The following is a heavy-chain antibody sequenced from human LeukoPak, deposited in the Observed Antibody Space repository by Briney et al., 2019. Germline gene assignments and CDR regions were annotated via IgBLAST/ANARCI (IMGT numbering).Heavy chain of an antibody. CDR3: ALGKLRFLEWLLTDYYYMDV. V-gene: IGHV4-59*01. Sequence: SGTLSLTCTVSGGSISSYYWSWIRQPPGKGLEWFGYIYYSGSTNYNPSLKSRVTISVDTSKNQFSLKLSSVTAADTAVYYCALGKLRFLEWLLTDYYYMDVWGKGTTVTVSS. CDR2: IYYSGST. CDR1: GGSISSYY. J-gene: IGHJ6*03. D-gene: IGHD3-3*01.